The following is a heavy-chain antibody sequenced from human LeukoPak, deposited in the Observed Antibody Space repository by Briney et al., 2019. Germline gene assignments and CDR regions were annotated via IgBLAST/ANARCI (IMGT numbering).Heavy chain of an antibody. CDR2: IYPGDSDT. CDR3: ARPVQPTVTTPWRSWFDP. D-gene: IGHD4-17*01. Sequence: GESLKISCKGSGYNFTSYWIGWVRQMPGKGLEWMGIIYPGDSDTRYSPSFQGQVTISADKSISTAYLQWSSLKASDTAMYYCARPVQPTVTTPWRSWFDPWGQGTLVTVSS. V-gene: IGHV5-51*01. J-gene: IGHJ5*02. CDR1: GYNFTSYW.